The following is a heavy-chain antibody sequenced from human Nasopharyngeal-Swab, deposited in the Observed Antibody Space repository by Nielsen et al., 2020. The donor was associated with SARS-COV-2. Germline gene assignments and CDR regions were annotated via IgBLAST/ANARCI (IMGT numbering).Heavy chain of an antibody. CDR2: IKQDGSEK. CDR1: QFAFGNYW. D-gene: IGHD1-26*01. J-gene: IGHJ4*02. Sequence: GESLKISCVVSQFAFGNYWMSWVRQAPGKGPEWVANIKQDGSEKYDVDSVKGRFTISRDNAKNSLYLQMNSLRAEDTAVYHCVTGGSYYVYWGQGTLVTVSS. V-gene: IGHV3-7*01. CDR3: VTGGSYYVY.